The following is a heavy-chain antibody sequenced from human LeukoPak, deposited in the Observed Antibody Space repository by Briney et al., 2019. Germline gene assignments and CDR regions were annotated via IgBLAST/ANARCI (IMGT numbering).Heavy chain of an antibody. J-gene: IGHJ4*02. CDR3: AQFTEGYFDY. CDR1: GYNFPSYG. Sequence: ASVKVSCKASGYNFPSYGINWVRQAPGQGLEWMGWIRPHTGETNSAQRFQDRVTMTTDTSTTTAYMELRSLRFDDTAVYYCAQFTEGYFDYWGQGTLVTVSS. D-gene: IGHD2-8*02. CDR2: IRPHTGET. V-gene: IGHV1-18*01.